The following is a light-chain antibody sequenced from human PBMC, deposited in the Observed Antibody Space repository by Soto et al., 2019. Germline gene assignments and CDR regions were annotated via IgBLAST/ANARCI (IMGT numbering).Light chain of an antibody. J-gene: IGKJ5*01. Sequence: TQSPVALSSSVGERVTITCRASQGISTFLAWYQQKLGKAPKLLIFAASTRQSGVPATFSGSGSGTEFTLTISSLQPEDFATYFCQQFDSYPFPFGQGTRLDIK. CDR1: QGISTF. V-gene: IGKV1-9*01. CDR2: AAS. CDR3: QQFDSYPFP.